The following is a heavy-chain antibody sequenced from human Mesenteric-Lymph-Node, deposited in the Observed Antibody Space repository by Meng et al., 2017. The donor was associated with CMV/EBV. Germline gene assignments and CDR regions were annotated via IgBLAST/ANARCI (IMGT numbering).Heavy chain of an antibody. V-gene: IGHV4-39*07. CDR1: GGSISTNSHY. CDR3: ARGAMVRGVIDY. Sequence: SETLSLTCTVSGGSISTNSHYWGWIRQPPGKGLEWIASIYYTGSTNYNPSLKSRVTISVDTSKNQFSLKLSSVTAADTAVYYCARGAMVRGVIDYWGQGTLVTVSS. CDR2: IYYTGST. D-gene: IGHD3-10*01. J-gene: IGHJ4*02.